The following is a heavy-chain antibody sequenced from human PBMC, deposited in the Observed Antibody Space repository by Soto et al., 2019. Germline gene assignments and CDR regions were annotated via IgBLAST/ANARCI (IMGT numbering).Heavy chain of an antibody. D-gene: IGHD5-12*01. J-gene: IGHJ4*02. CDR3: AKSKDVDIVASAFGY. CDR1: GFTFSSYG. CDR2: ISYDGSNK. Sequence: QVQLVESGGGVVQPGRSLRLSCAASGFTFSSYGMHWVRQAPGKGLAWVAVISYDGSNKYYIDSVKGRFTISRDNSKNTLYLQMNSLRAEDTAVYYCAKSKDVDIVASAFGYWGQGTLVTVSS. V-gene: IGHV3-30*18.